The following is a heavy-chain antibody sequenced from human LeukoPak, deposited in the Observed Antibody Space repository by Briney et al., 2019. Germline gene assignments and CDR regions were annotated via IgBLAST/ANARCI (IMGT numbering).Heavy chain of an antibody. CDR1: GYSFTSYW. J-gene: IGHJ4*02. D-gene: IGHD2-15*01. Sequence: GESLKISCKGSGYSFTSYWIGWVRQMPGKGLEWMGIIYPGDSDTRYSPSFQGQVTISADKSISTAYLQWSSLKASDTAMYYCASERLDCSGGSCYPSWGQGTLVTVSS. CDR3: ASERLDCSGGSCYPS. V-gene: IGHV5-51*01. CDR2: IYPGDSDT.